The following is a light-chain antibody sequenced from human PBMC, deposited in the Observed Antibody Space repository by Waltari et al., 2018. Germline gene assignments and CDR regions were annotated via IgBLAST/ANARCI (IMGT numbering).Light chain of an antibody. CDR3: SPFTRTWV. V-gene: IGLV2-14*01. CDR2: DVS. CDR1: SSDFAVFNY. Sequence: QSALTQSASVSGSPGQSITISCTGTSSDFAVFNYVSWYQQHPGKAPQLMIYDVSKRPSSGSKPFPGPNAGHTAPLTNSWLQAWGGAGYFCSPFTRTWVVGGRTKLTGL. J-gene: IGLJ3*02.